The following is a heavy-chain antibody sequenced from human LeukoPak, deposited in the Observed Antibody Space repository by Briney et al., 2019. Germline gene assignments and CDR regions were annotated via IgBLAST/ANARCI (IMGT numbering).Heavy chain of an antibody. J-gene: IGHJ4*02. Sequence: SGGSLRLSCAASGFTFSTYTMHWFRQAPGKGLNWVSGIVGSNGKTYYADSVKGRFIISRDNSKNTLYLQMNSLRAEDTAVYYCAKKKGYIVVVVAATPFDYWGQGTLVTVSS. CDR2: IVGSNGKT. CDR3: AKKKGYIVVVVAATPFDY. V-gene: IGHV3-23*01. D-gene: IGHD2-15*01. CDR1: GFTFSTYT.